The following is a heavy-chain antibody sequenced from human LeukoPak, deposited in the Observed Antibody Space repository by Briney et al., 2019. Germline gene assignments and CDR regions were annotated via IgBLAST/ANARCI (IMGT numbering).Heavy chain of an antibody. Sequence: GGSLRLSCAVSGFTFSSYGMQWVRQAPNKGREWVAVILYVGSNKYYADSVEGRLTISRDHSKNTLYLQMNSLGAEDTAVYYCAKASGLAAAGNFDYWGQGTLVTVSS. J-gene: IGHJ4*02. CDR3: AKASGLAAAGNFDY. CDR1: GFTFSSYG. D-gene: IGHD6-13*01. CDR2: ILYVGSNK. V-gene: IGHV3-30*18.